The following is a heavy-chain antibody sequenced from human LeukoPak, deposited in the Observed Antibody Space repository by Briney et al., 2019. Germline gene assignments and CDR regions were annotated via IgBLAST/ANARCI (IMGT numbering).Heavy chain of an antibody. CDR1: GYTFTGFH. Sequence: ASVKVSCKASGYTFTGFHMHWVRQAPGQGLEWMGWINPNTGGANYARKFQGRVTMTRDTPISTAYMELSKLRSDDTAVYYCARGDYYDGTGFPDYWGPGTLVTVSS. CDR2: INPNTGGA. CDR3: ARGDYYDGTGFPDY. V-gene: IGHV1-2*02. D-gene: IGHD3-22*01. J-gene: IGHJ4*02.